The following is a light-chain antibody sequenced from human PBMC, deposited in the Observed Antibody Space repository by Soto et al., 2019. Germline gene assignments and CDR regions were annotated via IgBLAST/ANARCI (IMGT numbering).Light chain of an antibody. CDR2: DVS. CDR1: SSDVGGYNY. V-gene: IGLV2-14*01. CDR3: SSYTSSSTVV. J-gene: IGLJ2*01. Sequence: QSALTQPASVSGSPGQSITISCTGTSSDVGGYNYVSWYQQHPGKAPKLMINDVSNRPSGVSNRFSGSKSGNTASLTISGLQAEDEADYYFSSYTSSSTVVFGGGTKVTVL.